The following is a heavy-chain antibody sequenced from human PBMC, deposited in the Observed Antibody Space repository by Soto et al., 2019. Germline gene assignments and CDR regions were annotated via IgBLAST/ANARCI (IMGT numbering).Heavy chain of an antibody. V-gene: IGHV1-46*01. Sequence: QVQLVQSGAEVKKPGASVKVSCKASGYTFTSYYMHWVRQAPGQGLEWMGIINPSGGSTSYAQKFQGRVTMTRDTSTSTVYMELSSLRSEDTAVYYCASLSGNHCSSTSCYTDYYYYGMDVW. J-gene: IGHJ6*01. CDR1: GYTFTSYY. CDR2: INPSGGST. CDR3: ASLSGNHCSSTSCYTDYYYYGMDV. D-gene: IGHD2-2*02.